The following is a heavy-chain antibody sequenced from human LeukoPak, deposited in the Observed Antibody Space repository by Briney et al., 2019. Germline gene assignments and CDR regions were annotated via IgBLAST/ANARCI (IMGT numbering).Heavy chain of an antibody. D-gene: IGHD2-2*01. V-gene: IGHV3-30*01. CDR3: ASAVVVPAASYSSSWSKGAFDI. CDR2: ISYDGSNK. CDR1: GFTFSSYA. J-gene: IGHJ3*02. Sequence: GGSLRLSCAASGFTFSSYAMHWVRQASGKGLEWVAVISYDGSNKYYADSVKGRFTISRDNSKNTLYLQMNSLRAEDTAVYYCASAVVVPAASYSSSWSKGAFDIWGQGTMVTISS.